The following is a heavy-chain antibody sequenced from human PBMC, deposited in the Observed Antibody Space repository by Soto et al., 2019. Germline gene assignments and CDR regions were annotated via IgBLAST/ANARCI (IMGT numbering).Heavy chain of an antibody. J-gene: IGHJ4*02. D-gene: IGHD4-4*01. CDR3: ATYSGGPPYDY. Sequence: QVQLQQWGAGLLKPSETLSLTCAVYGGSFSGYYWSWIRQPPGKGLEWIGEINHSGSTNYNPSLKSRVTISVDTSKNQFSLKLSSVTAADTAVYYCATYSGGPPYDYWGQGTLVTVSS. CDR2: INHSGST. V-gene: IGHV4-34*01. CDR1: GGSFSGYY.